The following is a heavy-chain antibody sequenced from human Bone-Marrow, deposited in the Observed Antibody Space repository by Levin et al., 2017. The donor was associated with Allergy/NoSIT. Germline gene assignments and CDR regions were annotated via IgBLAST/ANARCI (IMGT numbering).Heavy chain of an antibody. CDR1: GGTFSSYA. CDR3: ASQHCSGGSCYSLSSRTDAFDI. J-gene: IGHJ3*02. CDR2: IIPIFGTA. V-gene: IGHV1-69*01. D-gene: IGHD2-15*01. Sequence: KISCKASGGTFSSYAISWVRQAPGQGLEWMGGIIPIFGTANYAQKFQGRVTITADESTSTAYMELSSLRSEDTAVYYCASQHCSGGSCYSLSSRTDAFDIWGQGTMVTVSS.